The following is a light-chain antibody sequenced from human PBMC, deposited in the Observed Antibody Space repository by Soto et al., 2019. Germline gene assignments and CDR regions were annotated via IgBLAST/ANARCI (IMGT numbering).Light chain of an antibody. Sequence: IQMTQSPSTLSASVGDRVTIPCRASQSISSWLAWYQQKPGKAPKLLIYDVSALKRGVPPRFSGSGSGTEFTLTISSLQPDDFATYYCQQYDSFSVTFGQGTKVDIK. CDR3: QQYDSFSVT. CDR2: DVS. J-gene: IGKJ1*01. V-gene: IGKV1-5*01. CDR1: QSISSW.